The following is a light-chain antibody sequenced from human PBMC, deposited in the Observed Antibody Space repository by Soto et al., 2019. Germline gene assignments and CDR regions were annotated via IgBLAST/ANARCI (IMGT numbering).Light chain of an antibody. CDR1: QSISRS. J-gene: IGKJ1*01. CDR3: HQYDTSPRT. Sequence: EIVLTQSPAILSVSPRERVTQXKRASQSISRSLAWYQQKPGQAPRLLISDASTRATGIPARFSGSGSGTEFTLTISRLEPEDFAVYYCHQYDTSPRTFGQGTKVDIK. CDR2: DAS. V-gene: IGKV3-15*01.